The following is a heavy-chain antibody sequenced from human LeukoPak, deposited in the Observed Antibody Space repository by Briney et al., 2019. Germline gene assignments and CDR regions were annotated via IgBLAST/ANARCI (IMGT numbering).Heavy chain of an antibody. CDR1: GFTFSSYS. J-gene: IGHJ4*02. CDR2: ISSSSSYI. D-gene: IGHD6-13*01. Sequence: GESLKISCAASGFTFSSYSMNWVRQAPGKGLEWVSSISSSSSYIYYADSVKGRFTISRDNAKNSLYLQMNSLRAEDTAVYYCARDSPAAAHYWGQGTLVTVSS. V-gene: IGHV3-21*01. CDR3: ARDSPAAAHY.